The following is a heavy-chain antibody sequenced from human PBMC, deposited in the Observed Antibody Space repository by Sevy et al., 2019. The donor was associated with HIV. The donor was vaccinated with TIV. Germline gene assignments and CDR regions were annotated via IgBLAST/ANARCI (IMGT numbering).Heavy chain of an antibody. D-gene: IGHD1-26*01. Sequence: TLSLTCTVSGGSITSLYWNWIRQHPGKGLEWIANIYYNGHINYNPSLKSRVTLPLDTSKNQFSLRLSSVTAADTAMYYCAGENAWGRGYSWGQGTLVTVSS. J-gene: IGHJ4*02. CDR1: GGSITSLY. CDR2: IYYNGHI. CDR3: AGENAWGRGYS. V-gene: IGHV4-59*08.